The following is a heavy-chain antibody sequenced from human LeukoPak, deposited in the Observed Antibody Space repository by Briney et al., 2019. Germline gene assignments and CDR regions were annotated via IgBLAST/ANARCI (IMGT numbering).Heavy chain of an antibody. Sequence: GASVKVSCKVSGYTLTELSVHWVRQAPGKGLEWMGGFDPEGGETIYAQKFQGRVTMTEDTSTDTAYMELSSLRSEDTAVYYCATRPLRGYCSGGSCYGLEYWGQGTLVTVSS. V-gene: IGHV1-24*01. CDR2: FDPEGGET. J-gene: IGHJ4*02. D-gene: IGHD2-15*01. CDR3: ATRPLRGYCSGGSCYGLEY. CDR1: GYTLTELS.